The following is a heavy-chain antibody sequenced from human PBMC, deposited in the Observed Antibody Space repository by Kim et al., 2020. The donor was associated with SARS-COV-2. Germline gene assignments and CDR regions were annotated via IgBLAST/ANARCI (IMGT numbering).Heavy chain of an antibody. D-gene: IGHD4-17*01. J-gene: IGHJ4*02. CDR2: ISYDGSNK. CDR1: GFTFSSYA. Sequence: GGSLRLSCAASGFTFSSYAMHWVRQAPGKGLEWVAVISYDGSNKYYADSVKDRFTISRDNSKNTLYLQMNSLRAEDTAVYYCARDGMTTVTTANFDYWGQGTLVTVSS. CDR3: ARDGMTTVTTANFDY. V-gene: IGHV3-30*04.